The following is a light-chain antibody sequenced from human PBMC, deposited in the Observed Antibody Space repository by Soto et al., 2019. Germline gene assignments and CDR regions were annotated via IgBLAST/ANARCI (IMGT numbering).Light chain of an antibody. Sequence: QSVLTQPPSASGSPGQSVTISCTGTSSDVGAYDYVSWYQQHPGKAPKLLIYEVDHRPSGVPDRFSGSKSANTASLTVSGLQPEDEADYYCSSYTGTDNLLYVFGTG. V-gene: IGLV2-8*01. CDR1: SSDVGAYDY. J-gene: IGLJ1*01. CDR3: SSYTGTDNLLYV. CDR2: EVD.